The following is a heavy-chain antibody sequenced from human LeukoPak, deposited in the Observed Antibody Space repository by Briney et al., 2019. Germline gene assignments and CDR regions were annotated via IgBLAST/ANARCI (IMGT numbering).Heavy chain of an antibody. CDR3: ASVAAAGDDYYYYMDV. CDR1: GVSFSGYY. CDR2: INHSGST. J-gene: IGHJ6*03. Sequence: SETLSLTCAAYGVSFSGYYWSWIRQPPGKGLEWVGEINHSGSTNYNPSLKSRVTISVDTSKNQFSLKLSSVTAADTAVYYCASVAAAGDDYYYYMDVWGKGTTVTVSS. V-gene: IGHV4-34*01. D-gene: IGHD6-13*01.